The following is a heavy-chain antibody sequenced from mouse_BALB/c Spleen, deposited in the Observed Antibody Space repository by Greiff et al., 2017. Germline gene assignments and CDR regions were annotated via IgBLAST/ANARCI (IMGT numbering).Heavy chain of an antibody. J-gene: IGHJ4*01. Sequence: QVHVKQPGAELVKPGASVKLSCKASGYTFTSYWMHWVKQRPGQGLEWIGEIDPSDSYTNYNQKFKGKATLTVDKSSSTAYMQLSSLTSEDSAVYYCARGYAMDYWGQGTSVTVSS. V-gene: IGHV1-69*02. CDR3: ARGYAMDY. CDR2: IDPSDSYT. CDR1: GYTFTSYW.